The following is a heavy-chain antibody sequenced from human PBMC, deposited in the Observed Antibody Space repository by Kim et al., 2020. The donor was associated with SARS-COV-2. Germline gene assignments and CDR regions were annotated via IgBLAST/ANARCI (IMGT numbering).Heavy chain of an antibody. V-gene: IGHV3-21*01. D-gene: IGHD4-17*01. CDR2: ISGRGTYI. CDR1: GLTFSSYS. Sequence: GGSLRLSCAASGLTFSSYSMHWVRLAPGKGLEWVSSISGRGTYIYYAASVKGRFTISRDNAKNSLFLQLNSLTARDTAVYYCTRDRGDYGDYG. J-gene: IGHJ4*03. CDR3: TRDRGDYGDY.